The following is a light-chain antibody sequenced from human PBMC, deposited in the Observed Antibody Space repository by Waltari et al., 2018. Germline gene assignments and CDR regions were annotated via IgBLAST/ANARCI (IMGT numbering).Light chain of an antibody. CDR1: SGHSSYA. Sequence: QVVLTQSPSASASLGASVKLICTLSSGHSSYAIPWPQQEPEKGPRYLMKLKSDGSHTKGDGIPDRFSGSSSGAERYLTISSLQPEDEADYYCQTWGSDIGVVFGGGTKLTVL. V-gene: IGLV4-69*01. CDR2: LKSDGSH. J-gene: IGLJ3*02. CDR3: QTWGSDIGVV.